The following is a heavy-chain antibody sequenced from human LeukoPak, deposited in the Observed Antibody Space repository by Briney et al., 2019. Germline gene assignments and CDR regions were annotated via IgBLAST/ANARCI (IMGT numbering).Heavy chain of an antibody. CDR2: IYPGDSTT. D-gene: IGHD1-26*01. Sequence: GESLKISCKASGYTFVGHWIGWVRQVPGEGLEWMAVIYPGDSTTRYSPSLQSQVTISADKFLNTVYLQWNSLKASDTATYYCARSNSGSYFHLDYWGQGTPVTVSP. CDR3: ARSNSGSYFHLDY. J-gene: IGHJ4*02. CDR1: GYTFVGHW. V-gene: IGHV5-51*01.